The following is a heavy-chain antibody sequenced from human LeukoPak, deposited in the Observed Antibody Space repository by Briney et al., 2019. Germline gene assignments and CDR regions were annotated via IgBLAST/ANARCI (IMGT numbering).Heavy chain of an antibody. CDR2: ITASGLTP. Sequence: GGSLRLSCAASGFTFSDYAMNWVRQAPGKGLEWVSLITASGLTPFYADSVKGRFTISRDNSKNTLYLQMNSLRAEDTAVYYCARGTDYWGQGTLVTVSS. V-gene: IGHV3-23*01. CDR1: GFTFSDYA. CDR3: ARGTDY. J-gene: IGHJ4*02.